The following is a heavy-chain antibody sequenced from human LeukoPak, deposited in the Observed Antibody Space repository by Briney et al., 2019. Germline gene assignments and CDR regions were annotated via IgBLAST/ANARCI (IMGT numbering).Heavy chain of an antibody. CDR1: GYTFTSYA. V-gene: IGHV7-4-1*02. J-gene: IGHJ3*02. Sequence: ASVKVSCKSSGYTFTSYAMNWVRQAPGQGLEWMGWISTNTGNPTYAQGFTGRFVFSLDTSVSTAYLQISSLKAEDTAVYYCARVREWLLTGGNDAFDIWGQGTMVTVSS. CDR2: ISTNTGNP. CDR3: ARVREWLLTGGNDAFDI. D-gene: IGHD1-20*01.